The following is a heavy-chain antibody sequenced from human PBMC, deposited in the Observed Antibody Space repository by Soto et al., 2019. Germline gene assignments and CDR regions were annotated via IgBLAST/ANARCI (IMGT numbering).Heavy chain of an antibody. CDR3: ARDRGAGYGNSYGMDV. Sequence: ASVKVSCKASGYTFTSYYMHWVRQAPGQGLEWMGIINPSGGSTSYAQKFQGRVTMTRDTSTSTVYMELSSLRSEDTAVYYCARDRGAGYGNSYGMDVWGQGTTVTVSS. D-gene: IGHD5-12*01. J-gene: IGHJ6*02. CDR2: INPSGGST. CDR1: GYTFTSYY. V-gene: IGHV1-46*01.